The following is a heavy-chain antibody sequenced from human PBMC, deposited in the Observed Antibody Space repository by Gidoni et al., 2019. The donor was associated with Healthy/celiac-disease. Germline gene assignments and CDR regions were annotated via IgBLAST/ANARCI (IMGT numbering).Heavy chain of an antibody. CDR2: INWNGGST. CDR3: ARGGISGYYYYYMDV. J-gene: IGHJ6*03. CDR1: GFTFDDYG. D-gene: IGHD6-13*01. Sequence: EVQMVESGGGVVRPGGSLRLSCAASGFTFDDYGLSWVRQAPGTGLEWFSGINWNGGSTGYADSVKGRFTISRDNAKNSLYLQMNSLRAEDTALYYCARGGISGYYYYYMDVWGKGTTVTVSS. V-gene: IGHV3-20*04.